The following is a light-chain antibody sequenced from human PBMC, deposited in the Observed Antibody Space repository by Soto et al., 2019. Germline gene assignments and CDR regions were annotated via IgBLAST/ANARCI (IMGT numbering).Light chain of an antibody. V-gene: IGLV2-14*01. CDR2: DVS. CDR3: CSYTRSGTLI. J-gene: IGLJ1*01. Sequence: QSVLTQPASVSGSPGQSLTISCVGTSGDIGDYNYVSWYQQHPGKVPKVIIYDVSNRPSGVSYRFSGTKSGNTASLTVSGLQAEDEADYYCCSYTRSGTLIFGTG. CDR1: SGDIGDYNY.